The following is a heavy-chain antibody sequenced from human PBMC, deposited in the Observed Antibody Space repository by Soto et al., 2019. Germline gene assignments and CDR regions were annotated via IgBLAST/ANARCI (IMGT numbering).Heavy chain of an antibody. Sequence: PGGSLRLSCAASGFTFSSYSMNWVRQAPGKGLEWVSSISSSSSYIYYADSVKGRFTISRDNAKNSLYLQMNSLRAEDTAVYYCARENSSGYYYEHYYYYYGMDVWGQGTTVTVSS. CDR2: ISSSSSYI. V-gene: IGHV3-21*01. D-gene: IGHD3-22*01. J-gene: IGHJ6*02. CDR3: ARENSSGYYYEHYYYYYGMDV. CDR1: GFTFSSYS.